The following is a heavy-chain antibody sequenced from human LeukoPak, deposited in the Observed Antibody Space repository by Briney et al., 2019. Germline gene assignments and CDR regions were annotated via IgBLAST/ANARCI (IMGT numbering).Heavy chain of an antibody. CDR2: VYYTGRT. D-gene: IGHD6-19*01. CDR3: ATQVAGGPLDY. J-gene: IGHJ4*02. V-gene: IGHV4-39*01. CDR1: GGSISSTTYY. Sequence: TASETLSLTCAVPGGSISSTTYYWAWIRQPPGKGLEWIGSVYYTGRTHYIPSLKSRVTISLDTSKNQFSLSLSSVTAADTAVYYCATQVAGGPLDYWGQGTLVTVSS.